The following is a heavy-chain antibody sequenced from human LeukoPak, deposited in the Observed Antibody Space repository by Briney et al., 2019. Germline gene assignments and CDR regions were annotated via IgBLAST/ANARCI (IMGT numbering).Heavy chain of an antibody. CDR3: AAVRFLEWLAFDI. CDR1: GFTFTSSA. D-gene: IGHD3-3*01. CDR2: IVVGSGNT. Sequence: ASVKVSCKASGFTFTSSAMQWVRQARGQRLEWIGWIVVGSGNTNYAQKFQERVTITRDMSTSTAYMELSSLRSEDTAVYYCAAVRFLEWLAFDIWGQGTMVTVSS. J-gene: IGHJ3*02. V-gene: IGHV1-58*02.